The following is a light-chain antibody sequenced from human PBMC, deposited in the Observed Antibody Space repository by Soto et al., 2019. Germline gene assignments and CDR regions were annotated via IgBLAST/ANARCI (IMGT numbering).Light chain of an antibody. CDR1: QSVASN. CDR3: QHYNNWPIT. CDR2: GTS. V-gene: IGKV3-15*01. Sequence: EIVMTHSPASLSGSPGESVTLSCRASQSVASNLAWYQQKPGQAPRLLIYGTSTRATGVPARFSGSGSGTDFTLTISSLQAADFAVYHCQHYNNWPITFGQGTRLEIK. J-gene: IGKJ5*01.